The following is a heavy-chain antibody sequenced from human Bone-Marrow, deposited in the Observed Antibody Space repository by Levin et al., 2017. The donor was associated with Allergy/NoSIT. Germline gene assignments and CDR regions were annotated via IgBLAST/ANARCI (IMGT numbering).Heavy chain of an antibody. D-gene: IGHD3-10*01. CDR1: GFTFSSYG. Sequence: SCAASGFTFSSYGMHWVRQAPGKGLEWVAVISYDGSNKYYADSVKGRFTISRDNSKNTLYLQMNSLRAEDTAVYYCAKVGLGITMVRGVQTAKYNWFDPWGQGTLVTVSS. J-gene: IGHJ5*02. CDR2: ISYDGSNK. V-gene: IGHV3-30*18. CDR3: AKVGLGITMVRGVQTAKYNWFDP.